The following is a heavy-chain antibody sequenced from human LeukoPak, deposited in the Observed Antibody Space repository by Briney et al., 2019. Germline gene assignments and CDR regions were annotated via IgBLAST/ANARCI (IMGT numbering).Heavy chain of an antibody. CDR1: GSVSSSIHY. Sequence: SETLSLTCTVSGSVSSSIHYWGWIRQPPGKGLEWIGSIYYSGSTYYNPSLKSRVTISVDTSKNQFSLKLSSVTAADTAVYYCASPYYYDSSGYYPLYYWGQGTLVTVSS. D-gene: IGHD3-22*01. CDR2: IYYSGST. V-gene: IGHV4-39*01. CDR3: ASPYYYDSSGYYPLYY. J-gene: IGHJ4*02.